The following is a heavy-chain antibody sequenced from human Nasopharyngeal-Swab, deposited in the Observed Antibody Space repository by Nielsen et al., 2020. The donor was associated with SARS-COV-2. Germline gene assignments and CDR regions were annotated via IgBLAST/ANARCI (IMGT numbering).Heavy chain of an antibody. V-gene: IGHV3-9*01. CDR2: ISWNSGSI. J-gene: IGHJ4*02. Sequence: SLKISCAASGFTFDDYAMHWVRQAPGKGLEWVSGISWNSGSIGYADSVKGRFTISRDNAKNSLYLQMNSLRAEDTAVYYCARDRHSVATINEVIIDYWGQGTLVTVSS. D-gene: IGHD5-12*01. CDR3: ARDRHSVATINEVIIDY. CDR1: GFTFDDYA.